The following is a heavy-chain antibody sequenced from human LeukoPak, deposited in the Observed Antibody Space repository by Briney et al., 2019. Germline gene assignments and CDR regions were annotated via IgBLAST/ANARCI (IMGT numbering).Heavy chain of an antibody. CDR1: GYSISSGYY. V-gene: IGHV4-38-2*02. CDR2: IYHSGST. J-gene: IGHJ4*02. CDR3: AREVLDFDY. Sequence: SETLSLTCAVSGYSISSGYYRGWIRQPPGKGLEWIGSIYHSGSTYYNPSLKSRVTISVDTSKNQFSLKLSSVTAADTAVYYCAREVLDFDYWGQGTLVTVSS. D-gene: IGHD2-2*03.